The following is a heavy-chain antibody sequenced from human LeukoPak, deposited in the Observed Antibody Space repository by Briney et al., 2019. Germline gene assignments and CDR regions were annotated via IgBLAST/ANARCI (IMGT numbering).Heavy chain of an antibody. CDR3: AILNWGLYFDY. D-gene: IGHD7-27*01. CDR1: GGSISSYY. J-gene: IGHJ4*02. V-gene: IGHV4-59*08. CDR2: IYYSGTT. Sequence: SETLSLTCTVSGGSISSYYWSWIRQPPGKGLEWIGYIYYSGTTYYNPSLKSRVTISVDTSKNQFSLKLSSVTAADTAVYYCAILNWGLYFDYWGQGTLVTVSS.